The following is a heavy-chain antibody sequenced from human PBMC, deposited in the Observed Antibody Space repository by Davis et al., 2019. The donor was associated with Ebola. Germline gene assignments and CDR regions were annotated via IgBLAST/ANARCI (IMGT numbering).Heavy chain of an antibody. CDR1: GFTFSSYA. CDR2: ISGSGGST. J-gene: IGHJ6*02. CDR3: AKVGPKDIVVVVAAWGFLGGMDV. Sequence: GGSLRLSYAASGFTFSSYAMSWVRQAPGKGLEWVSAISGSGGSTYYADSVKGRFTISRDNSKNTLYLQMNSLRAEDTAVYYCAKVGPKDIVVVVAAWGFLGGMDVWGQGTTVTVSS. D-gene: IGHD2-15*01. V-gene: IGHV3-23*01.